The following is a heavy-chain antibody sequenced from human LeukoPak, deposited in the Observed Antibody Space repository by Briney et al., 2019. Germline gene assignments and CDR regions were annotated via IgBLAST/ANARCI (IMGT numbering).Heavy chain of an antibody. CDR1: GYSISSGYY. CDR2: IYHSGST. CDR3: ARDRSSGSLDY. Sequence: PSETLSLTCTVSGYSISSGYYWGWLRQPPGKGLEWIGSIYHSGSTYYNPSLKSRVTISVDTSKNQFSLKLSSVTAADTAVYYCARDRSSGSLDYWGQGTLVTVSS. V-gene: IGHV4-38-2*02. D-gene: IGHD3-10*01. J-gene: IGHJ4*02.